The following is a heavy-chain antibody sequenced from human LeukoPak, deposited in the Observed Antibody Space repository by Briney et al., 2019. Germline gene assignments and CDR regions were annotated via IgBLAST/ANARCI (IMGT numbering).Heavy chain of an antibody. D-gene: IGHD4-23*01. CDR1: GGSMSSYY. CDR3: AKADMVVTRFDY. Sequence: SETLSLTCTVSGGSMSSYYWSWIRQPAGKGLEWIGRIYTSGSTNYNPSLKSRVTMSADTSKNQFSLKLSSVTAEDTAVYYCAKADMVVTRFDYWGQGTLVTVSS. J-gene: IGHJ4*02. V-gene: IGHV4-4*07. CDR2: IYTSGST.